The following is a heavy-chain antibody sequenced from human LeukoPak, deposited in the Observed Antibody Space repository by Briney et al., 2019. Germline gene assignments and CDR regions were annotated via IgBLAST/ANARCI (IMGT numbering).Heavy chain of an antibody. V-gene: IGHV3-20*04. D-gene: IGHD6-13*01. Sequence: GGSLRLSCAASGFTFDDYGMSWVRQAPGKGLEWVSGINWNGGSTGYADSVKGRFTISRDNAKNSLYLQMNSLRAEDTALYYCARGGVSSSWYSDAFDIWGQGTMVTVS. CDR3: ARGGVSSSWYSDAFDI. J-gene: IGHJ3*02. CDR1: GFTFDDYG. CDR2: INWNGGST.